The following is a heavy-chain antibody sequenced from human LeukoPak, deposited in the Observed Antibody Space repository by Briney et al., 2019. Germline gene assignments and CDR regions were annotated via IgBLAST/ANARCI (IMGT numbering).Heavy chain of an antibody. V-gene: IGHV1-2*02. Sequence: ASVKVSCKASGYTFTGYYMHWVRQAPGQGLEWMVWINPNSGGTNYAQKFQGRVTMTRDTSISTAYMELSRLRSDDTAVYYCARGHSSSYNWFDPWGQGTLVTVSS. CDR3: ARGHSSSYNWFDP. J-gene: IGHJ5*02. CDR1: GYTFTGYY. CDR2: INPNSGGT. D-gene: IGHD6-6*01.